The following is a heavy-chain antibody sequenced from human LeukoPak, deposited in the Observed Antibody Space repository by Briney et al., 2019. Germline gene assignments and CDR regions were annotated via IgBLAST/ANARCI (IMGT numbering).Heavy chain of an antibody. CDR3: ASGSYYDWYYFDY. J-gene: IGHJ4*02. Sequence: SETLSLTCAVYGGSFSGYYWSWIRQPPGKGLEWIGYIYYSGSTNYNPSLKSRVTISVDTSKNQFSLKLSSVTAADTAVYYCASGSYYDWYYFDYWGQGTLVTVSS. D-gene: IGHD1-26*01. V-gene: IGHV4-59*01. CDR2: IYYSGST. CDR1: GGSFSGYY.